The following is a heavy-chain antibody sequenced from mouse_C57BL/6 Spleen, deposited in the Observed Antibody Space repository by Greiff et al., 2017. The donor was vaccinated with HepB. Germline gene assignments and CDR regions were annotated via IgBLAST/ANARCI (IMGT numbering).Heavy chain of an antibody. D-gene: IGHD1-1*01. CDR1: GYTFTSYW. Sequence: VQLQQPGAELVKPGASVKLSCKASGYTFTSYWMHWVKQRPGQGLEWIGMIHPNSGSTNYNEKFKSKATLTVDKSSSTAYMQLSSLTSEDSAVYYGASYYGSSYDWYFDVWGTGTTVTVSS. CDR3: ASYYGSSYDWYFDV. J-gene: IGHJ1*03. CDR2: IHPNSGST. V-gene: IGHV1-64*01.